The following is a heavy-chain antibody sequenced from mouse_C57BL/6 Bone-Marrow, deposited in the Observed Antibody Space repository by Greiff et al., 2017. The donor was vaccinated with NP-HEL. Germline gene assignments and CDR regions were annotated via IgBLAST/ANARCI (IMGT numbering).Heavy chain of an antibody. CDR1: GFSLTSYA. Sequence: QVQLKQSGPGLVAPSQCLSISCTASGFSLTSYAISWVRQPPGKGLEWLGVIWTGGGTNYNSALKSRLSICKDNSKCHVFLKMNSMQTDDTARYYCARISLMTAVVATDDFDYWGQGTTLTVAS. D-gene: IGHD1-1*01. CDR3: ARISLMTAVVATDDFDY. V-gene: IGHV2-9-1*01. J-gene: IGHJ2*01. CDR2: IWTGGGT.